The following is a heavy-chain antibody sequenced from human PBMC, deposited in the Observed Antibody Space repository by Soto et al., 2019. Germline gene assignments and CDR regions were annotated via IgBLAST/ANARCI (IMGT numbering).Heavy chain of an antibody. D-gene: IGHD3-10*01. J-gene: IGHJ6*02. Sequence: QVQLVQSGAEVKKPGASVKVSCKASGYTFTRSGISWVRPGPRQGPECMGWISSHNGDTNSAQTFQGGVTMAAHTYTRTVYMELRVLRPDDSAIVYCTRYGVAPTYYYAMDVWGQGPSLTVSS. CDR3: TRYGVAPTYYYAMDV. CDR1: GYTFTRSG. CDR2: ISSHNGDT. V-gene: IGHV1-18*01.